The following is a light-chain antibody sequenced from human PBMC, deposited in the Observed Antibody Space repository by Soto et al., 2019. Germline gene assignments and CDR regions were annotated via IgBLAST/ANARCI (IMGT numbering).Light chain of an antibody. J-gene: IGKJ1*01. CDR3: QHGARSPST. Sequence: DVVMTQSPLSLPVTLGQPASISCRSSQSLIHSDGNTYLNWFQQRPGQSPRRLIYKVSDRDSGVXGXXSGSGSGTDFTLNISSGAAEDVGASYCQHGARSPSTFGQGTGVAIK. CDR2: KVS. V-gene: IGKV2-30*02. CDR1: QSLIHSDGNTY.